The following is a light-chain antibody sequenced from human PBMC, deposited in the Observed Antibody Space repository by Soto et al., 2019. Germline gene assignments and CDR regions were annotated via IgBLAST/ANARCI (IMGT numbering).Light chain of an antibody. Sequence: DIVMTQSPLSLPVTPGEPASISCRSSQSLVHSNGYNYLDWYVQKPGQSPQLLIYLGSNRASGVPDRFSGSGSGTDFTLKISRVEAEDVGVYYCMQALQTRTFGQGTRLEIK. V-gene: IGKV2-28*01. CDR3: MQALQTRT. CDR2: LGS. J-gene: IGKJ5*01. CDR1: QSLVHSNGYNY.